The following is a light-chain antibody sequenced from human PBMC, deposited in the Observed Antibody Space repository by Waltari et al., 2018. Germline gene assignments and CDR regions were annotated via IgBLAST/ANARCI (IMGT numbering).Light chain of an antibody. CDR1: QSVSSY. V-gene: IGKV3-11*01. J-gene: IGKJ5*01. CDR3: QQRSNWPPSIT. CDR2: DAS. Sequence: EIVLTQSPATLSLSPGERATLSCRASQSVSSYLAWYQQRPGQAPRLLIYDASHRATGIPARFGGSGSGTDFTLTISSLEPEDFALYYCQQRSNWPPSITFGQGTRLEIK.